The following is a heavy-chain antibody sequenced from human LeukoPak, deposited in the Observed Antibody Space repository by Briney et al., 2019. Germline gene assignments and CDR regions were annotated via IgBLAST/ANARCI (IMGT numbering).Heavy chain of an antibody. CDR3: ARSSSGDTIFGVVDAFDI. CDR2: MNPNSGNT. D-gene: IGHD3-3*01. CDR1: GYTFTSYD. Sequence: ASVKVSCKASGYTFTSYDINWVRQATGQGLEWMGWMNPNSGNTGYAQKFQGRVTMTRNTSISTAYMGLSSLRSEDTAVYYCARSSSGDTIFGVVDAFDIWGQGTMVTVSS. J-gene: IGHJ3*02. V-gene: IGHV1-8*01.